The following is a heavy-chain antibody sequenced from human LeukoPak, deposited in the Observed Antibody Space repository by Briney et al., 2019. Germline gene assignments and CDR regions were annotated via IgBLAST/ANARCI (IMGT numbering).Heavy chain of an antibody. J-gene: IGHJ5*02. V-gene: IGHV3-73*01. CDR3: ARNFDSSDYGYNWFDL. CDR2: IRSKANSYAT. D-gene: IGHD3-22*01. CDR1: GFTFSGSA. Sequence: GGSLRLSCAASGFTFSGSAMHWVRQASGKGLEWVGRIRSKANSYATAYAASVKGRFTISRDNAKNSLHLQMNSLRAEDTAVYYCARNFDSSDYGYNWFDLWGQGTLVTVSS.